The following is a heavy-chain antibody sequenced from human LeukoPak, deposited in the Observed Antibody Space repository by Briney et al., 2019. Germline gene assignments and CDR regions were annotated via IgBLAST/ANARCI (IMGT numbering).Heavy chain of an antibody. CDR1: GFTFTSYG. CDR3: ARDLGDYALFDY. J-gene: IGHJ4*02. V-gene: IGHV3-48*04. Sequence: PGGTLRLSCAASGFTFTSYGMSWVRQAPGKGLEWVSYISSSGSTIYYADSVKGRFTISRDNAKNSLYLQMNSLRAEDTAVYYCARDLGDYALFDYRGQGTLVTVSS. CDR2: ISSSGSTI. D-gene: IGHD4-17*01.